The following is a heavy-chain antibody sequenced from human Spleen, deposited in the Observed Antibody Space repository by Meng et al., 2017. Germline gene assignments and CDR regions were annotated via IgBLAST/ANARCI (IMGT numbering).Heavy chain of an antibody. D-gene: IGHD3-16*01. CDR2: ISSGSSYI. V-gene: IGHV3-21*01. J-gene: IGHJ4*02. CDR1: GFTFNGKS. CDR3: ARDFGITFGGVDS. Sequence: GESLKISCAASGFTFNGKSMNWVRQAPGKGLEWVSSISSGSSYIYYADSVKGRFTISRDNSENTLFLQMNRLRAEDTAVYYCARDFGITFGGVDSWGQGTLVTVSS.